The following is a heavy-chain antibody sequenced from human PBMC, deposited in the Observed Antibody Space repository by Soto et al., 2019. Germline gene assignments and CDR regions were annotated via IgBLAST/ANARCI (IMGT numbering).Heavy chain of an antibody. CDR2: INPNSGGT. CDR1: GYIFTDYY. D-gene: IGHD6-6*01. J-gene: IGHJ6*02. Sequence: AASVKVSCKASGYIFTDYYMHWVRQAPGQELGWMGRINPNSGGTNYAQNLQGRVTMTTDTSTSTVYMEMRSLRSDDTAVYYCASRLYSSSLGYYYGMDVWGQGTTVTVSS. V-gene: IGHV1-2*06. CDR3: ASRLYSSSLGYYYGMDV.